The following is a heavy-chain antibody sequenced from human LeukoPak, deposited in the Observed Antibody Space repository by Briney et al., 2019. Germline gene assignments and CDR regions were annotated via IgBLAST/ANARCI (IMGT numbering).Heavy chain of an antibody. CDR1: GFTFSDHY. Sequence: PGGSLRLSCAASGFTFSDHYMSWMRQAPGKGLEWISYISSSGTTMYYADSVKGRFIISRDNAKSALYLQVNSLRAEDTAVYYCASDNFDYWGQGTLVTVSS. CDR2: ISSSGTTM. J-gene: IGHJ4*02. CDR3: ASDNFDY. V-gene: IGHV3-11*04.